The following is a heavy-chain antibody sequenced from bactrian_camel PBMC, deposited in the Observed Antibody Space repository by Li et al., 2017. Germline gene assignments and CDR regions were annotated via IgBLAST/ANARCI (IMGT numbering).Heavy chain of an antibody. CDR1: GNTSITKC. V-gene: IGHV3S54*01. D-gene: IGHD5*01. Sequence: VQLVESGGGSVQAGGSLGLSCATSGNTSITKCMGWFRQVPGKEREGVAAFYHGGGSPYYADSVKGRFTISQDNTKNAVYLQLNSLKMEDMAMYYCANFLGAGCGPRCPGHGYWGQGTQVTVS. CDR3: ANFLGAGCGPRCPGHGY. CDR2: FYHGGGSP. J-gene: IGHJ4*01.